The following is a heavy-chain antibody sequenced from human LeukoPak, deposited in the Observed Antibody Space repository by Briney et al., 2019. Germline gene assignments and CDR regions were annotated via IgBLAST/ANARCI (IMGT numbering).Heavy chain of an antibody. CDR2: IGTRSNPI. V-gene: IGHV3-11*01. CDR3: AREARGSGRDFDY. J-gene: IGHJ4*02. CDR1: GFSFSDFY. D-gene: IGHD1-26*01. Sequence: PGGSLRLSCAASGFSFSDFYMSWIRQAPGMGLEWISYIGTRSNPIYYADSVKGRFTISRDDAKNSLYLQMNSLRDENTAVYFCAREARGSGRDFDYWGQGILVTVSS.